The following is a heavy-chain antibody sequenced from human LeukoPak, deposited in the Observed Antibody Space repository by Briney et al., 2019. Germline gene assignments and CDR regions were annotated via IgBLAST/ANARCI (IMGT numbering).Heavy chain of an antibody. J-gene: IGHJ4*02. V-gene: IGHV4-59*01. Sequence: SETLSLTCTVSGGSFEHYFWSWIRQPPGKGLEWIGYVYYSGSTDYSPSLKSRLTISADTSKNQFSLKLSSVTAADTAVYYCASHRRSRGSEYWGQGTLVTVSS. D-gene: IGHD3-10*01. CDR3: ASHRRSRGSEY. CDR2: VYYSGST. CDR1: GGSFEHYF.